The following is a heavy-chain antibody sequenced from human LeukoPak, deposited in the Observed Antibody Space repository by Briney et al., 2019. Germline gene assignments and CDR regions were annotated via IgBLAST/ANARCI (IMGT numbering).Heavy chain of an antibody. CDR3: ARDHLNVGYCSGGSCYYYDY. D-gene: IGHD2-15*01. V-gene: IGHV3-48*01. CDR2: ISSSSSTI. CDR1: GFTFSSYS. Sequence: GGSLRLSCAASGFTFSSYSMNWVRQAPGKGLEWVSYISSSSSTIYYADSVKGRFTISRDNAKNSLYLQMNSLRAEDTAVYYCARDHLNVGYCSGGSCYYYDYWGQGTLVTVSS. J-gene: IGHJ4*02.